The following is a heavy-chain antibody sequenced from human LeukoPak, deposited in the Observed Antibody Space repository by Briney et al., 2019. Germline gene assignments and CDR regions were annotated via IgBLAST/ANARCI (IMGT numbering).Heavy chain of an antibody. J-gene: IGHJ4*02. CDR3: ARGPRSSRFDY. CDR2: INHSGST. CDR1: GGSFSGYY. V-gene: IGHV4-34*01. Sequence: SETLSLTCAVYGGSFSGYYWSWIRQPPGKGLEWTGEINHSGSTNYNPSLKSRVTISVDTSKNQFSLKLSSVTAADTAVYYCARGPRSSRFDYWGQGTLVTVSS. D-gene: IGHD2-15*01.